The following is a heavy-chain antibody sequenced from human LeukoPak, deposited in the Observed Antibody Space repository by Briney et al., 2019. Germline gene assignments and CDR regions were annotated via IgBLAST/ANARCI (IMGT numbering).Heavy chain of an antibody. J-gene: IGHJ4*02. CDR1: GFTFSSYS. Sequence: PGGSLRLSCAASGFTFSSYSMNWVRQAPGKGLEWVSSISSSSSYIYYADSVKDRFTISRDNAKNSLYLQMNSLRAEDTAVYYCARDQARYDFWSGYYFDCWGQGTLVTVSS. CDR2: ISSSSSYI. D-gene: IGHD3-3*01. CDR3: ARDQARYDFWSGYYFDC. V-gene: IGHV3-21*06.